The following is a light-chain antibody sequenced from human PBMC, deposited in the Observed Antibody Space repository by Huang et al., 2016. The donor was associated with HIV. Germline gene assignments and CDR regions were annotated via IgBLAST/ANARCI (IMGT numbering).Light chain of an antibody. Sequence: DIVLTQFPDSLAVSLGERATINFSSSRSILYNSNNKNYLAWHQQKPGQSPKLLIYWASTRESGVPDRFSGSGSETDFTLTISSLQAEDVAVYFCQQYYTTPGTFGPGTTVHIK. CDR2: WAS. CDR1: RSILYNSNNKNY. V-gene: IGKV4-1*01. CDR3: QQYYTTPGT. J-gene: IGKJ3*01.